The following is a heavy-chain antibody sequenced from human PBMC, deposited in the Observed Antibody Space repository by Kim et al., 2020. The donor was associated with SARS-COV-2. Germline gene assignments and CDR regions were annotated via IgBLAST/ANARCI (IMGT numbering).Heavy chain of an antibody. J-gene: IGHJ4*02. CDR2: TT. Sequence: TTAYASAVNGRVTISRYDSKNTLYLQMNSLKTDDTAVYYCTTGHGSYYRYWGQGTLVTDSS. V-gene: IGHV3-15*01. CDR3: TTGHGSYYRY. D-gene: IGHD1-26*01.